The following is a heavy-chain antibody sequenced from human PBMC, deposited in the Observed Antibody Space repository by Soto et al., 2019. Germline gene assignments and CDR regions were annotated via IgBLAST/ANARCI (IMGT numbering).Heavy chain of an antibody. CDR2: IRQDGSKK. D-gene: IGHD2-2*01. V-gene: IGHV3-7*01. CDR1: GFTFSSYG. Sequence: PGGSLRLSCAASGFTFSSYGMHRVRQAPGKGLEWVANIRQDGSKKYYVDSVKGRFTISRDNAKNSLYLQMNSLRAEDTAVYYCARDPSSTSCFDYWGQGTLVTVSS. J-gene: IGHJ4*02. CDR3: ARDPSSTSCFDY.